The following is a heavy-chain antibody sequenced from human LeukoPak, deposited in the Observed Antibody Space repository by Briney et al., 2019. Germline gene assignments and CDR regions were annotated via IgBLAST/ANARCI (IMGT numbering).Heavy chain of an antibody. CDR3: ARVRGMDDSSGYYPYYFDY. D-gene: IGHD3-22*01. J-gene: IGHJ4*02. Sequence: GGSLRLSCAASGFTFSSYSMNWVRQAPGKGLEWVSSISSSSSYIYYADSVKGRFTISRDNAKNSLYLQMNSLRAEDTAVYYCARVRGMDDSSGYYPYYFDYWGQGTLVTVSS. CDR2: ISSSSSYI. V-gene: IGHV3-21*01. CDR1: GFTFSSYS.